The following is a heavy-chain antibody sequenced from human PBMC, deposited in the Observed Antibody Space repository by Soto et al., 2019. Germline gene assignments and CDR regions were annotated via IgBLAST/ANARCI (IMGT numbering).Heavy chain of an antibody. CDR1: GFTFDHYA. V-gene: IGHV3-23*01. J-gene: IGHJ4*02. CDR3: AKCSYSSSWYFFDY. D-gene: IGHD6-13*01. CDR2: ISSSGGST. Sequence: GGPRLSCAASGFTFDHYAMAWVRQAPGKGLEWVSAISSSGGSTYYADSVKGRFTISRDTSKSTLFLQMSSLRAEDTAVYYCAKCSYSSSWYFFDYWGQGTQVTGSS.